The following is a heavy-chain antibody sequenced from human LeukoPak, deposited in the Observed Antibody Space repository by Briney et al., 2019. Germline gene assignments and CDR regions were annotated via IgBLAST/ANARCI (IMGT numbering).Heavy chain of an antibody. J-gene: IGHJ4*02. Sequence: GGSLRLSCAASGFTFSSYSMNWVRQAPGKGLEWVSSISGSSSYINYADSVKGRFTISRDNAQNSLFLQLNSLRADDTAVYYCARGTPSGTYLYWGQGTLVTVSS. CDR3: ARGTPSGTYLY. V-gene: IGHV3-21*04. CDR2: ISGSSSYI. D-gene: IGHD1-26*01. CDR1: GFTFSSYS.